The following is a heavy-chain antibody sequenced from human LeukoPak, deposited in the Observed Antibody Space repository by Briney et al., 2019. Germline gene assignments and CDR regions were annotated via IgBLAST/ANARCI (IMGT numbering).Heavy chain of an antibody. CDR2: MFYSGSA. Sequence: SETLSLTCTVSGGSISSYYWSWIRQPPGKGLEWIGSMFYSGSAHYNPSLKSRVTISVDTSKNQFSLELSSVTAADTAVYFCARSAVTMIRGVTIFDSWGQGTLVTVSS. CDR3: ARSAVTMIRGVTIFDS. V-gene: IGHV4-59*05. CDR1: GGSISSYY. D-gene: IGHD3-10*01. J-gene: IGHJ4*02.